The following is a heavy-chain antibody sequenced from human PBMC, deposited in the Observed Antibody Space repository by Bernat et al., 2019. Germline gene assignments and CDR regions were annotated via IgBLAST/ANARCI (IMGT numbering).Heavy chain of an antibody. CDR2: TYYRSKWYH. D-gene: IGHD2-2*01. CDR3: ARDPGMCLSCIDS. V-gene: IGHV6-1*01. J-gene: IGHJ4*02. Sequence: QVQLQQSGPGLVKPSQTLSLTCAISGDSVSSNSAAWNWIRQSPSRGLEWLGRTYYRSKWYHDYALSLKSRITINPDTSKNQFSLQLNSEDTAVYYCARDPGMCLSCIDSWGQGTLVTVSS. CDR1: GDSVSSNSAA.